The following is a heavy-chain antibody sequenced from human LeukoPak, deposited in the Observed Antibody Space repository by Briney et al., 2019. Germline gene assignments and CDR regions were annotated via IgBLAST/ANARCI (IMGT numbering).Heavy chain of an antibody. CDR3: ARCRSGVGATGYFDY. J-gene: IGHJ4*02. Sequence: SETLSLTCTVSGGSISSSSYYWGWIRQPPGKGLEWIGSIYYSGSTYYNPSLKSRVTISVDTSKNQFSLKLSSVTAADTAVYYCARCRSGVGATGYFDYWGQGTLVTVSS. V-gene: IGHV4-39*07. CDR2: IYYSGST. D-gene: IGHD1-26*01. CDR1: GGSISSSSYY.